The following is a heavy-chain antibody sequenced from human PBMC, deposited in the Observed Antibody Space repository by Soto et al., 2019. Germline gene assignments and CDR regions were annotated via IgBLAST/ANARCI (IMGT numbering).Heavy chain of an antibody. CDR3: ARHLPYCGGDCYSLDY. V-gene: IGHV4-59*08. CDR2: IYYSAST. J-gene: IGHJ4*02. D-gene: IGHD2-21*02. Sequence: TLSLTCTVSGGSISSYYWSWIRQPPGKGLEWIGYIYYSASTNYSPSLKSRVTISVDTSKNQFSLNLSSVTAADAAVYYCARHLPYCGGDCYSLDYWGQGTLVTVSS. CDR1: GGSISSYY.